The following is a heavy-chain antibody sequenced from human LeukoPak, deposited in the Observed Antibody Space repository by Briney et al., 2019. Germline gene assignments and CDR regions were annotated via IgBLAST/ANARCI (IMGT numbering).Heavy chain of an antibody. Sequence: PGGSLRLSCAASGFTFSDYYMNWVRQAPGKGPEWVSYISSSSNTIYYADSVKGRFTISRDNAKNSLYLQMNSLRAEDTAVYYCVPSYCSSTSCNHYFDFWGQGTQVTVSS. V-gene: IGHV3-11*04. D-gene: IGHD2-2*01. J-gene: IGHJ4*02. CDR1: GFTFSDYY. CDR3: VPSYCSSTSCNHYFDF. CDR2: ISSSSNTI.